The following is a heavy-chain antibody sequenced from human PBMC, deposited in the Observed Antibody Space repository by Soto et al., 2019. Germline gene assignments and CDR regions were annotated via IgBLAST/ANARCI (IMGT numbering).Heavy chain of an antibody. CDR1: GYTLTGYY. V-gene: IGHV1-2*02. J-gene: IGHJ4*02. CDR3: ARGEGSSWYFYYFDY. Sequence: QVQLVQSGAEVKKPGASVKVSCRASGYTLTGYYLHWARQAPGQGLEWMGWINPNSGGANYAQQFQGSVTMTRDTSISTAYLEFSSLRSDDTAVYYCARGEGSSWYFYYFDYWGQGTLVTVSS. CDR2: INPNSGGA. D-gene: IGHD6-13*01.